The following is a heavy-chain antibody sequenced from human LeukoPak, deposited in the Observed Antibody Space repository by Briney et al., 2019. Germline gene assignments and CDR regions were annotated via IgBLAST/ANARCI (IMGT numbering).Heavy chain of an antibody. CDR1: GVSISSYY. CDR3: ARDEYVYSSGWQKGFDP. Sequence: SETLSLTCTVSGVSISSYYWSWIRQPAGKGLEWIGRIHTSGSTNYNPSLKSRVTMSVDTSKNQFSLKLSSVTAADTAVYYCARDEYVYSSGWQKGFDPWGQGTLVTVSS. V-gene: IGHV4-4*07. J-gene: IGHJ5*02. CDR2: IHTSGST. D-gene: IGHD6-19*01.